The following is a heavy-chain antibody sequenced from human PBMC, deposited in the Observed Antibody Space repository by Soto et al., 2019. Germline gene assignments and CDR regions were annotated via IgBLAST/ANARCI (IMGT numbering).Heavy chain of an antibody. CDR1: VFTVSINY. CDR3: ARYTHYYFDY. V-gene: IGHV3-53*01. J-gene: IGHJ4*02. CDR2: IYGGGTT. Sequence: PGGSLRVACAASVFTVSINYMSWVRQAPGKGLEWVSVIYGGGTTYYADSVKGRITISRDNSKKTLYLQMTSLRAEDTAIYYCARYTHYYFDYWGQGTLVTGSS.